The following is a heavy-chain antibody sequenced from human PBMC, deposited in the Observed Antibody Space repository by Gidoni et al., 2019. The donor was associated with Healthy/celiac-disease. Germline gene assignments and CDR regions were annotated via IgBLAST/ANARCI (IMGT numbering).Heavy chain of an antibody. D-gene: IGHD6-13*01. V-gene: IGHV2-5*02. Sequence: QITLKESGTTLVKPTQTLTLTCTFSGFSLSTGGVGVGWIRQPPGKALEWLALIYWDDDKLYSPSLKSRLTITKDTSNNQVVLTMTNMDPVDTATYYCAHRLPAAGDLDFWGQGTLVTVSS. J-gene: IGHJ4*02. CDR2: IYWDDDK. CDR3: AHRLPAAGDLDF. CDR1: GFSLSTGGVG.